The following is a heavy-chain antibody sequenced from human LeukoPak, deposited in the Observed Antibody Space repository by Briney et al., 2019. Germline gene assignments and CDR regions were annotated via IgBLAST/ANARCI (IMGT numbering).Heavy chain of an antibody. D-gene: IGHD3-10*01. CDR2: INPNSGGT. CDR1: GHTFTGFY. Sequence: ASVKVSCKASGHTFTGFYMHWVRQAPGQGLEWMGWINPNSGGTNYAQKFQGRVTMTRDTSISTAYMELSRLRSDDTAFYYCARGTYTGSLDYWGQGTLVTVSS. CDR3: ARGTYTGSLDY. J-gene: IGHJ4*02. V-gene: IGHV1-2*02.